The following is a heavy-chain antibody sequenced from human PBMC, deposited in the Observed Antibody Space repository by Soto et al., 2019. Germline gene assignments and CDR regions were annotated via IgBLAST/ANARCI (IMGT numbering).Heavy chain of an antibody. CDR3: GRDNNFGLSAFSHYWYFDL. CDR2: IWYDGTNR. Sequence: QVQLVESGGAVVQAGMSLRLSCVASGFPFSSYAIHWVRQAPGKGLEWLAVIWYDGTNRYYADSVKGRFTISRDNSKSTVYLQLSSLRAGDTAVYYCGRDNNFGLSAFSHYWYFDLWGRGTLVTVSS. CDR1: GFPFSSYA. V-gene: IGHV3-33*01. J-gene: IGHJ2*01. D-gene: IGHD3-3*02.